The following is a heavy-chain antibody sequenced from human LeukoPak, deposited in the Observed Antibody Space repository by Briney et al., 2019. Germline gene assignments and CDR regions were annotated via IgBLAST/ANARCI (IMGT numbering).Heavy chain of an antibody. D-gene: IGHD6-19*01. CDR2: TYYRSKWYN. CDR3: AREFTKEWLLYYFDY. Sequence: SQSLSLTCAISGDSVSSNSAAWNWIRQSPSRGLESLGRTYYRSKWYNDYAVSVKSRITINPDTSKNQFSLQLNSVTPEDTAVYYCAREFTKEWLLYYFDYWGQGTLVTVSS. CDR1: GDSVSSNSAA. J-gene: IGHJ4*02. V-gene: IGHV6-1*01.